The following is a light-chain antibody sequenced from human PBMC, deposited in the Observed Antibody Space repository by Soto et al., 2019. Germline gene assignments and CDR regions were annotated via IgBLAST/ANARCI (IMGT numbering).Light chain of an antibody. CDR3: SSYTSGNTRV. CDR1: SSDVGAYNY. V-gene: IGLV2-14*01. J-gene: IGLJ2*01. CDR2: DVS. Sequence: QSALTQPASVSGSPGQSITISCTGTSSDVGAYNYVSWYQQHPGKAPKLMIYDVSNRPSGVSNRFSGSKSGITASLTISGLQAEYEADYYCSSYTSGNTRVFGGGTKLTVL.